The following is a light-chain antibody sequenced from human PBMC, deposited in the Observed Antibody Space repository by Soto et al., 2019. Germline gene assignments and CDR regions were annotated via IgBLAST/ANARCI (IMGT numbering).Light chain of an antibody. CDR2: GAS. Sequence: DIVLTQSPGSLSLSPGERATLSCRASQSVDSSFFAWYQKKPGQAPRLLIYGASKRATGIPDWFSGSGSGTYFTLIISRLQPEDFAVYYCQQYVSSVTFGQGTKVEIK. J-gene: IGKJ1*01. CDR3: QQYVSSVT. V-gene: IGKV3-20*01. CDR1: QSVDSSF.